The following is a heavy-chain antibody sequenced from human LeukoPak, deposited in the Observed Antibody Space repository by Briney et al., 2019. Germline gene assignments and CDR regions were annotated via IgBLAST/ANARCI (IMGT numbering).Heavy chain of an antibody. CDR2: SRNKANSHSS. CDR3: ARDGGERGNSAFDV. V-gene: IGHV3-72*01. D-gene: IGHD3-16*01. Sequence: PGGSLRLSCAASGFTLTDQYMDWVRQAPGKGLERIGRSRNKANSHSSEYAASVKGRFTISRDGSGNLMYLQMNSLKIDDTAVYFCARDGGERGNSAFDVWGQGTEVTVSS. J-gene: IGHJ3*01. CDR1: GFTLTDQY.